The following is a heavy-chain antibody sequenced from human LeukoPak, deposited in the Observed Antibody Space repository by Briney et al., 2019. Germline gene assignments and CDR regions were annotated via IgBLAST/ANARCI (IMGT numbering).Heavy chain of an antibody. CDR3: TSGGSTNGRDAQDF. J-gene: IGHJ4*02. D-gene: IGHD2-8*01. Sequence: PGGSLRLSCTGSGFTFGDHDMSWFRLAPGKGPEWVGFIKKKGSGGTSQYAASVEGRFTISRDDSKSIAYLQMNSLKTEDTALYYCTSGGSTNGRDAQDFWGQGTLVTVSS. CDR1: GFTFGDHD. V-gene: IGHV3-49*03. CDR2: IKKKGSGGTS.